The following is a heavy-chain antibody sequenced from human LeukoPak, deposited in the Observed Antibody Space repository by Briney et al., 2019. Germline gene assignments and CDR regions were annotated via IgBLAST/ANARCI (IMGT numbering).Heavy chain of an antibody. CDR1: GFTFSSYA. CDR3: ANGEGWGSDYYDSSGNDY. J-gene: IGHJ4*02. Sequence: GGSLRLSCAASGFTFSSYAMSWVRQAPGKGLEWVAVVSYDGSNRYYADSVKGRFTISRDNSKNTLYLQMNSLRAEDTAVYYCANGEGWGSDYYDSSGNDYWGQGTLVTVSS. CDR2: VSYDGSNR. D-gene: IGHD3-22*01. V-gene: IGHV3-30*18.